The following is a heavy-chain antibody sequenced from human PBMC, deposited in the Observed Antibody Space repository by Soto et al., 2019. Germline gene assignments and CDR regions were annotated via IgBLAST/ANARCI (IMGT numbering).Heavy chain of an antibody. J-gene: IGHJ4*02. CDR2: INHSGST. CDR1: GGSFSGYY. CDR3: ARVPYYDILTGYSLDY. V-gene: IGHV4-34*01. D-gene: IGHD3-9*01. Sequence: SETLSLTCAVYGGSFSGYYWSWIRQPPGKGLEWIGEINHSGSTNYNPSLKSRVTISVDTSKNQFSLKLSSVTAADTAVYYCARVPYYDILTGYSLDYWGQGTLVTVSS.